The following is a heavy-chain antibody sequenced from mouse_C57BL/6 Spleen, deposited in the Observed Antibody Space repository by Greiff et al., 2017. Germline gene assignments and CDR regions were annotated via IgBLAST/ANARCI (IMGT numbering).Heavy chain of an antibody. J-gene: IGHJ4*01. CDR2: ISGGGGNT. CDR1: GFTFSSYT. CDR3: AREGYYAMDY. Sequence: DVMLVESGGGLVKPGGSLKLSCAASGFTFSSYTMSWVRQTPEKRLEWVATISGGGGNTYYPDSVKGRFTMSRDNAKNTLYLQMSSLRSEDTALYYCAREGYYAMDYWGQGTSVTVSS. V-gene: IGHV5-9*01.